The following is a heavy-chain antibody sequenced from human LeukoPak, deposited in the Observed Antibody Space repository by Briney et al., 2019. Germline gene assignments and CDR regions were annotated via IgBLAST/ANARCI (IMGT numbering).Heavy chain of an antibody. CDR3: ATDGNYDFWSGYRFDY. D-gene: IGHD3-3*01. CDR1: GGSISNYY. J-gene: IGHJ4*01. Sequence: SETLSLTCTVSGGSISNYYWNWIRQAPGKGLEWIGYIYYTGSTNKNPSLKSRVTMSVDTSKNQFSLNLKSVTPEDTAVYYCATDGNYDFWSGYRFDYWGQGTLVTVSS. V-gene: IGHV4-59*01. CDR2: IYYTGST.